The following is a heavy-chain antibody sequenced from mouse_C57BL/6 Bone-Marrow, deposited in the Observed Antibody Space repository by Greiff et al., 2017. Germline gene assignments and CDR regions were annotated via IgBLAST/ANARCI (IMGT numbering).Heavy chain of an antibody. CDR1: GYTFTSYW. J-gene: IGHJ2*01. D-gene: IGHD2-3*01. Sequence: QVQLKQPGAELVKPGASVKLSCKASGYTFTSYWMQWVKQRPGQGLEWIGEIDPSDSYTNYNQKFKGKATLTVDTSSSTAYMQLSSLTSEDSAVYYCARSRWLLIFDYWGQGTTLTVSS. V-gene: IGHV1-50*01. CDR3: ARSRWLLIFDY. CDR2: IDPSDSYT.